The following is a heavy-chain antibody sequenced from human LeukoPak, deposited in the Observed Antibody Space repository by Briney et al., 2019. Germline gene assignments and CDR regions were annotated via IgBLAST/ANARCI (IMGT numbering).Heavy chain of an antibody. D-gene: IGHD3-9*01. CDR3: ATVGTLVLRHFDWSSPQEYFDY. J-gene: IGHJ4*02. V-gene: IGHV1-24*01. CDR1: GYTLTELS. Sequence: ASVKVSCKVSGYTLTELSMHWVRQAPGKGLEWMGGFDPEDGETIYAQKFQGRVTMTEDTSTDTAYMELSSLRSEDTAVYYCATVGTLVLRHFDWSSPQEYFDYWGQGTLVTVSS. CDR2: FDPEDGET.